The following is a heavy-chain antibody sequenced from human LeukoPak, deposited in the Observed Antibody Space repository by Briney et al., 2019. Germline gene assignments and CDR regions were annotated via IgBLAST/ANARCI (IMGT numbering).Heavy chain of an antibody. CDR3: ARHEGMTTYDY. V-gene: IGHV4-59*08. CDR2: ISYSGNT. J-gene: IGHJ4*02. D-gene: IGHD4-17*01. Sequence: SETLSLTCTVSGGSISSYYWSWIRQPPGKGLEWIGYISYSGNTNYNASLRSRVTISVDTSKNQFSLNLNSVTAADTAMYYCARHEGMTTYDYWGRGTLVTVSS. CDR1: GGSISSYY.